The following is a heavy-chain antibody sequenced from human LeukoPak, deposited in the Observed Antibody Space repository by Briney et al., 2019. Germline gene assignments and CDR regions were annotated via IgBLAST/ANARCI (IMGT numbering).Heavy chain of an antibody. Sequence: GSLRLSCAVSGFTFSSYAMSWVRQAPGKGLEWVSAISGSGGSTYYADSVKGRFTISRDNSKNTLYLQMNSLRAEDTAVYYCAKDGRPYGSGSYYDYWGQGTLVTASS. D-gene: IGHD3-10*01. V-gene: IGHV3-23*01. CDR1: GFTFSSYA. J-gene: IGHJ4*02. CDR2: ISGSGGST. CDR3: AKDGRPYGSGSYYDY.